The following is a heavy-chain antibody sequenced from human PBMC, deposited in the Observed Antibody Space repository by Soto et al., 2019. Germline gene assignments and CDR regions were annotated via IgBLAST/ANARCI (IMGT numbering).Heavy chain of an antibody. CDR2: IDYSGST. CDR3: ARSDGYYFDY. CDR1: GGSISYY. D-gene: IGHD5-12*01. J-gene: IGHJ4*02. V-gene: IGHV4-31*03. Sequence: QVQLQESGPGLVKPSQTLSLICTVSGGSISYYWSWIRQHPVKGLEWIGYIDYSGSTYYNPSLKSRVTISVDMSQNQFSLKLSSVTAADTAVYYCARSDGYYFDYWGQGTLVTVSS.